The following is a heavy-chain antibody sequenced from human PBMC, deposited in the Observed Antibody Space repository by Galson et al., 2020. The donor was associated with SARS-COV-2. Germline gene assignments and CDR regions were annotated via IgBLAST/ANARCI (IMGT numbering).Heavy chain of an antibody. V-gene: IGHV3-7*01. Sequence: GGSLRLSCAASGFTFSSYWMSWVRQAPGKGLEWVANIKQDGSEKYYVDSVKGRFTISRDNAKNSLYLQMNSLRAEDTAVYYCARDGYCGGDCQNYYYYGMDVWGQGTTVTVSS. CDR2: IKQDGSEK. CDR3: ARDGYCGGDCQNYYYYGMDV. J-gene: IGHJ6*02. D-gene: IGHD2-21*02. CDR1: GFTFSSYW.